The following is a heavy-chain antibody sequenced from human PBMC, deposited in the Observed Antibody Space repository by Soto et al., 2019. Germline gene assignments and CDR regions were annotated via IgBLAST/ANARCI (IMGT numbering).Heavy chain of an antibody. CDR2: IWYDGSNK. Sequence: PVGSLRLSCAASGFTFSSYGMHWVRQAPGKGLEWVAVIWYDGSNKYYADSVKGRFTISRDNSKNTLYLQMNSLRAEDTAVYYCARDRIAAAGLYYYYGMDVWGQGTTVTVSS. D-gene: IGHD6-13*01. CDR1: GFTFSSYG. J-gene: IGHJ6*02. V-gene: IGHV3-33*01. CDR3: ARDRIAAAGLYYYYGMDV.